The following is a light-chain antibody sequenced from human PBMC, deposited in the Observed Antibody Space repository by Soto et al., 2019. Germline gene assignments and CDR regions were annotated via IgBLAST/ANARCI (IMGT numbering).Light chain of an antibody. CDR2: GVN. V-gene: IGLV2-11*01. CDR3: CLYVTTSEI. Sequence: QSALTQPRSVSGSPGQPLTISCTGTSSNVDDYRYVSWYQQFPGKATKLAIYGVNPRPSGVPNRCSGSNSDNTASLTMSGLQAEHEADYYCCLYVTTSEIFGTGTKGTV. CDR1: SSNVDDYRY. J-gene: IGLJ1*01.